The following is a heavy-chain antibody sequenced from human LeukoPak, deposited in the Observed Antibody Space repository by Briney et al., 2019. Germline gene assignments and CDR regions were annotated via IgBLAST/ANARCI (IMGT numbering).Heavy chain of an antibody. CDR1: GGSISSSSYY. V-gene: IGHV4-39*07. CDR3: ARDFLRFGEESWFDP. J-gene: IGHJ5*02. Sequence: SETLSLTCTVSGGSISSSSYYWGWIRQPPGKGLEWNGSIYYSGSTYYNPSLKSRVTISVDTSKNQFSLKLSSVTAADTAVYYCARDFLRFGEESWFDPWGQGTLVTVSS. CDR2: IYYSGST. D-gene: IGHD3-10*01.